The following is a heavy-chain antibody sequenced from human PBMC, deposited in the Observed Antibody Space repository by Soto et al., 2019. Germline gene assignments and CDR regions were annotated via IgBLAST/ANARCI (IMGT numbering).Heavy chain of an antibody. D-gene: IGHD6-19*01. J-gene: IGHJ4*02. CDR2: FDPEDGET. CDR3: ATNSASYSSGWSDY. V-gene: IGHV1-24*01. CDR1: GYTLTELS. Sequence: ASVKVSCKVSGYTLTELSMHWVRQAPGKGLEWMGGFDPEDGETIYAQKFQGRVTMTEDTSTDTAYMELSSLRSEDTAVYYCATNSASYSSGWSDYWGQGTLVTVSS.